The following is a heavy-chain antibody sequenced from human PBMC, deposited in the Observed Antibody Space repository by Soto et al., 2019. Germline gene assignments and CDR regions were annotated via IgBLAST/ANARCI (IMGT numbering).Heavy chain of an antibody. CDR2: INRDGSST. V-gene: IGHV3-74*01. D-gene: IGHD1-1*01. CDR3: AREIVTTGAFDI. J-gene: IGHJ3*02. CDR1: GFSFRSYW. Sequence: GGSLRLSCAASGFSFRSYWMHWVRQAPGKGLVWVSRINRDGSSTSYADSVKGRVTISRDTAKNTLYLQMNSLRAEDTAVYYCAREIVTTGAFDIWGQGTMVTVS.